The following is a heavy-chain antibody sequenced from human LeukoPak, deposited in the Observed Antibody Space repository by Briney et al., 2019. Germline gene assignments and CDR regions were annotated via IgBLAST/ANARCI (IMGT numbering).Heavy chain of an antibody. V-gene: IGHV3-74*01. Sequence: GSLRLSCAASGVTFSSYWMHWVRQAPGKGLVWVSRLNSDGSSTSYADSVKGRFTISRDNAKNTLYLQMNSLRAEDTAVYYCARDHRGSGSRYYYYYMDVWGKGTTVTISS. D-gene: IGHD3-10*01. CDR2: LNSDGSST. J-gene: IGHJ6*03. CDR1: GVTFSSYW. CDR3: ARDHRGSGSRYYYYYMDV.